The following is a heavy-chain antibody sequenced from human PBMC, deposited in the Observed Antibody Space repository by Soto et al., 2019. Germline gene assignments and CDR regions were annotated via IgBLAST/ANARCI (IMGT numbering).Heavy chain of an antibody. V-gene: IGHV4-38-2*02. J-gene: IGHJ5*02. D-gene: IGHD5-12*01. Sequence: SETLSLTCTVSGDSVTNGFYWGWIRQSAGQGLEWLGTVYPSGNTYYNPSVRGRVSMSIDPSKNQFSLSLTSVTAADTARYFCVGYTASHNWHDPWGQGTLVTVSS. CDR1: GDSVTNGFY. CDR3: VGYTASHNWHDP. CDR2: VYPSGNT.